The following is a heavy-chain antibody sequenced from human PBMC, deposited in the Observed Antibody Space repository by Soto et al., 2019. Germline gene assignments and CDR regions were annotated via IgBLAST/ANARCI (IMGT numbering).Heavy chain of an antibody. Sequence: VASVKVSCKASGYTFTGYYIHWVRQAPGQGLEWMGWINPKNGDAFYAQKVQGLVTMTRDTSVSTAYMGVSRLRSDDTAVYYCARRSYGHENWFDPWGQGTLVTVSS. D-gene: IGHD5-18*01. CDR3: ARRSYGHENWFDP. V-gene: IGHV1-2*04. CDR1: GYTFTGYY. CDR2: INPKNGDA. J-gene: IGHJ5*02.